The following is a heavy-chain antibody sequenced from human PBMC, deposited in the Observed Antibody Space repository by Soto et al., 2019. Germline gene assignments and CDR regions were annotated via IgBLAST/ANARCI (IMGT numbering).Heavy chain of an antibody. CDR2: ISAYNGNT. CDR1: GYTFTSYG. CDR3: ARVQDIVLMVYAPNWFDP. J-gene: IGHJ5*02. D-gene: IGHD2-8*01. Sequence: ASVKVSCKASGYTFTSYGISWVRQAPGQGLEWMGWISAYNGNTNYAQKLQGRVTMTTDTSTSTAYMELRSLRSDDTAVYYCARVQDIVLMVYAPNWFDPWSQGTLVTVSS. V-gene: IGHV1-18*01.